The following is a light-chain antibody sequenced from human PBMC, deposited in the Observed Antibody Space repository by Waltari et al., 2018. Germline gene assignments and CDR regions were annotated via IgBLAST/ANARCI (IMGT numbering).Light chain of an antibody. CDR3: SSYTTTSTLV. CDR1: SSDVGASNS. V-gene: IGLV2-14*01. J-gene: IGLJ2*01. CDR2: DVN. Sequence: QSALTQPASVSGSPGQSITISCIGTSSDVGASNSVSWYQQHPGKAPKLMIYDVNRRPSWVSNRFSGSKSGSTASLTISGLQAEDEADYYCSSYTTTSTLVFGGGTKVTVL.